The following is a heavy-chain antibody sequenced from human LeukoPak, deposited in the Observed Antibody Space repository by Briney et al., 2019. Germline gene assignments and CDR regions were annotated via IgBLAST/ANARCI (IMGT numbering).Heavy chain of an antibody. CDR2: IYSGGST. CDR3: ARAGTAASPFDY. Sequence: GGPLRLSCAASGFTVSSNYMSWVRQAPGKGLEWVSVIYSGGSTYYADSVKGRFTISRDNSKNTLYLQMNSLRAEDTAVYYCARAGTAASPFDYWGQGTLVTVSS. J-gene: IGHJ4*02. CDR1: GFTVSSNY. D-gene: IGHD3-10*01. V-gene: IGHV3-53*01.